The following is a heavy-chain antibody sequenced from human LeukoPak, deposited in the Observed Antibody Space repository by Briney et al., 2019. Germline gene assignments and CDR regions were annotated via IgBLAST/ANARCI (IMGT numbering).Heavy chain of an antibody. CDR3: ARAPRLALDY. CDR1: GGSISSYY. J-gene: IGHJ4*02. CDR2: IYYSGST. D-gene: IGHD6-19*01. Sequence: SETLSLTCTVSGGSISSYYWSWIRHPPGKGLEWIGYIYYSGSTNYNPSLKSRVTISVDTSKDQFSLKLSSVTAADTAVYYCARAPRLALDYWGQGTLVTVSS. V-gene: IGHV4-59*01.